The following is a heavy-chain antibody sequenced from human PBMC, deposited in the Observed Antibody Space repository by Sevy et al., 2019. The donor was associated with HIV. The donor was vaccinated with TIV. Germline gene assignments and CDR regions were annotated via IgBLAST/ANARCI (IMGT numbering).Heavy chain of an antibody. CDR2: ISSSGGSV. CDR1: GISFSDHY. J-gene: IGHJ3*02. CDR3: ARDQTSRPNGGDSDDAFDI. Sequence: GWSLRLSCAASGISFSDHYMSWIRQAPGKGLEWVSYISSSGGSVYYADSVKGRLTISRDNDKKSLYLQMNNLRVEDTAVYYCARDQTSRPNGGDSDDAFDIWGRGTMVTVSS. D-gene: IGHD2-21*02. V-gene: IGHV3-11*04.